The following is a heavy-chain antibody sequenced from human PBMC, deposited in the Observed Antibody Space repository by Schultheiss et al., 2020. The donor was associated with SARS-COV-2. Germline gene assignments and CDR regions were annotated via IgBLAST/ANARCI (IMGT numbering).Heavy chain of an antibody. CDR2: IYTSGST. CDR1: GGSISSYY. D-gene: IGHD2-2*01. CDR3: ARGFVVVPAAGYYYYYMDV. Sequence: SQTLSLTCTVSGGSISSYYWSWIRQPPGKGLEWIGRIYTSGSTNYNPSLKSRVTISVDTSKNQFSLKLSSVTAADTAVYYCARGFVVVPAAGYYYYYMDVWGKGTTVTVSS. J-gene: IGHJ6*03. V-gene: IGHV4-4*08.